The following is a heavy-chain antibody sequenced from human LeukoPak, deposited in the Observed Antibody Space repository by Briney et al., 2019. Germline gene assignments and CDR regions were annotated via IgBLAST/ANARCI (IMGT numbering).Heavy chain of an antibody. V-gene: IGHV3-23*01. D-gene: IGHD5-24*01. J-gene: IGHJ4*02. Sequence: GGSLRLSCAASGFTFSSYSMSWVRQAPGKGLEWGSAISGSGGSTYYADSVKGRFTISRDNPKNTLYLQMNSLRAEDTVVYYCAKVRDGYKTFDYWGQGTLVTVSS. CDR1: GFTFSSYS. CDR2: ISGSGGST. CDR3: AKVRDGYKTFDY.